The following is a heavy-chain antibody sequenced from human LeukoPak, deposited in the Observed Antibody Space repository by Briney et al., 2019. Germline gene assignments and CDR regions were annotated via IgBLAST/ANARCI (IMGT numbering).Heavy chain of an antibody. J-gene: IGHJ5*02. CDR3: AAAEHYYDYVWGTPTSYWFDP. CDR2: INPNSGGT. V-gene: IGHV1-2*02. Sequence: GASVKVSCKASGSTFTDYYMHWVRQAPGQGLEWMGWINPNSGGTNFAQKFQGRVTMTRDTSISTAYMELSSLRSEDTAVYYCAAAEHYYDYVWGTPTSYWFDPWGQGTLVTVSS. D-gene: IGHD3-16*01. CDR1: GSTFTDYY.